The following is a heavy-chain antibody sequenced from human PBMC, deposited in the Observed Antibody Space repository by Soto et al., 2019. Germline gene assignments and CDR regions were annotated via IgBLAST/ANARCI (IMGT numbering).Heavy chain of an antibody. J-gene: IGHJ3*02. Sequence: QVQLVQSGAEVKKPGSSVKVSCKDSGGTFNTYSMFWVRQAPGQGLEWMGRIIPMLGVRNYAQRFQDRVTISADKSTATVHMELSSLRSEDTALYYCTIGSWSGEVFDIWGQGTMVTVSS. CDR1: GGTFNTYS. V-gene: IGHV1-69*02. D-gene: IGHD2-21*01. CDR2: IIPMLGVR. CDR3: TIGSWSGEVFDI.